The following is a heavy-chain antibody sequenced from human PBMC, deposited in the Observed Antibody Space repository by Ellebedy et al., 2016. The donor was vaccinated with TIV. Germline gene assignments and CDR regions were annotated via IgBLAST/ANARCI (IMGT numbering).Heavy chain of an antibody. J-gene: IGHJ4*02. CDR1: GYSFSSYW. Sequence: PGGSLRLSCKGSGYSFSSYWIGRVRQMPGKGLEWMGIIYPGDSDTKYNPSFQGQVTISADKSISTAYLQWGSLKASDTAMYYCARLGRGTCSGGSCYRGKADYWGQGTLVTVSS. V-gene: IGHV5-51*01. D-gene: IGHD2-15*01. CDR2: IYPGDSDT. CDR3: ARLGRGTCSGGSCYRGKADY.